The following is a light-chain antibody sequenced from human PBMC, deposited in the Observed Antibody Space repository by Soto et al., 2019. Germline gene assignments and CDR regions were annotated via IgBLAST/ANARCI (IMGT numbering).Light chain of an antibody. J-gene: IGKJ4*01. CDR1: QSVSSSY. V-gene: IGKV3-20*01. CDR3: QQYDNSPLT. Sequence: DIVLTQSPGTLSLSPGERAALSCRASQSVSSSYLAWYQQKPGQAPRLLIYGASNRATGIPDRFSGSGSGTDFTLTISRLEPEDFAVYYCQQYDNSPLTFGGGPKVEIK. CDR2: GAS.